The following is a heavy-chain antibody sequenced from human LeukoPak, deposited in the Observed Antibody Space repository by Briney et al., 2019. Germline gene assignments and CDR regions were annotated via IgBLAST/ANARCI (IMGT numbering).Heavy chain of an antibody. D-gene: IGHD3/OR15-3a*01. CDR1: GFTLSDYY. V-gene: IGHV3-11*01. CDR3: ARRRDFIDY. Sequence: PGGSLRLSCAASGFTLSDYYMSSFRLAPGKGLEWVSYSSSSGSTIYYADSVKGRFAISRDNAKNSLYLQMNSLRAEDTAVYYCARRRDFIDYWGQGTLVTVSS. CDR2: SSSSGSTI. J-gene: IGHJ4*02.